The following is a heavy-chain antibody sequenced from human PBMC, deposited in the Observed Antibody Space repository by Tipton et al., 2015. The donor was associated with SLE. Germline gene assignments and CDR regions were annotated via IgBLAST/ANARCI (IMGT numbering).Heavy chain of an antibody. V-gene: IGHV4-34*01. CDR3: ARLQYIFGGMDV. CDR1: GGSFSGNY. D-gene: IGHD3-3*01. J-gene: IGHJ6*04. CDR2: INHRGGT. Sequence: TLSLTCAVFGGSFSGNYWIWIRRTPGKGLEWIGEINHRGGTNLNPSLESRVSVSKDTSKNQFSLKLTSVTAADTAVYYCARLQYIFGGMDVWGEGTTVTVSS.